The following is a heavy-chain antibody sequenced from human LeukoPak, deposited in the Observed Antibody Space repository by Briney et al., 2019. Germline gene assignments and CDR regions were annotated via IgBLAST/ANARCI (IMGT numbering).Heavy chain of an antibody. V-gene: IGHV4-4*07. CDR2: MYVSGTT. J-gene: IGHJ6*02. CDR1: GDSISNSY. Sequence: PSETLSLTCTVSGDSISNSYWSWVRQPAGKGLEWIGRMYVSGTTNYNPSLRSRVTMSVDTSKKQFSLRLNSVTAADTAVYFCARGKYYDSSGYSEGLDVWGQGTTVTVS. D-gene: IGHD3-22*01. CDR3: ARGKYYDSSGYSEGLDV.